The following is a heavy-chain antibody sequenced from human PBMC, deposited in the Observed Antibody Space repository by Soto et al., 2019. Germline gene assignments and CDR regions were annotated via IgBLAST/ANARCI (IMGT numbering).Heavy chain of an antibody. CDR2: LIPIFGTA. CDR1: GGTFSSYA. D-gene: IGHD6-13*01. Sequence: QVQLVQSGAEVKKPGASVKVSCKASGGTFSSYAISWVRQAPGQGLEWMGGLIPIFGTANYAQKFQGRVTITADESTSTAYMELSSLRSEDTAVYYCARDPVSSSSPPLGDYWGQGTLVTVSS. V-gene: IGHV1-69*12. CDR3: ARDPVSSSSPPLGDY. J-gene: IGHJ4*02.